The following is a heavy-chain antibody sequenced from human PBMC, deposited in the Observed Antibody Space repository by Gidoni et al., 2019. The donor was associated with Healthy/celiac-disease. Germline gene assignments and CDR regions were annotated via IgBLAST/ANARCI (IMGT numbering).Heavy chain of an antibody. J-gene: IGHJ3*02. Sequence: QVPLVQSGAEVKKPGSSVNVSCKASGYTFTSYDINWVRQATGQVLEWMGWMNPNSGNTGYAQKFQGRVTMTRNTSISTAYMELSSLRSEDTAVYYCARATRRSWHAFDIWGQGTMVTVSS. CDR1: GYTFTSYD. D-gene: IGHD6-13*01. V-gene: IGHV1-8*01. CDR3: ARATRRSWHAFDI. CDR2: MNPNSGNT.